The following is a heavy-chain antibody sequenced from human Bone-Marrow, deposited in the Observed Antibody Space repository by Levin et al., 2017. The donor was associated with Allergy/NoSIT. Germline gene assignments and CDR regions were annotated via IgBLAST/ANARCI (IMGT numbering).Heavy chain of an antibody. CDR1: GGSFSGYY. J-gene: IGHJ6*03. CDR2: INHSGST. CDR3: ARGISSIYCSSTSCYAYYYYYYMDV. Sequence: RASETLSLTCAVYGGSFSGYYWSWIRQPPGKGLEWIGEINHSGSTNYNPSLKSRVTISVDTSKNQFSLKLSSVTAADTAVYYCARGISSIYCSSTSCYAYYYYYYMDVWGKGTTVTVSS. V-gene: IGHV4-34*01. D-gene: IGHD2-2*01.